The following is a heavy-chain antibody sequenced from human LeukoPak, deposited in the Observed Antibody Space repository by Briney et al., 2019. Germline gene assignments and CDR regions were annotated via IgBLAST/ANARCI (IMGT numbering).Heavy chain of an antibody. Sequence: GGPLRLSCAASGFTFTTYSMNWVRQAPGKGLEWISYISRSSSTIYYADSVKGRFTISRDNAKNSLYLQMNSLRDEDTAVYYCARDNVYYYYGMDVWGQGTTVTVSS. V-gene: IGHV3-48*02. CDR3: ARDNVYYYYGMDV. J-gene: IGHJ6*02. CDR1: GFTFTTYS. CDR2: ISRSSSTI.